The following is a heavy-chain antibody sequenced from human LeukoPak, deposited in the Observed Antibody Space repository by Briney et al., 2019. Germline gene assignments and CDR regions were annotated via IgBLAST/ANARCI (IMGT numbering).Heavy chain of an antibody. D-gene: IGHD6-6*01. CDR1: GGSFSGYY. J-gene: IGHJ2*01. CDR2: INHSGST. V-gene: IGHV4-34*01. Sequence: SETLSLTCAVYGGSFSGYYWSWIRQPPGKGLEWIGEINHSGSTNYNPSLKSRVTISVDTSKNQFSLKLSSVTAADTAVYYCARLPYSSSWYFDLWGRGTLVTVSS. CDR3: ARLPYSSSWYFDL.